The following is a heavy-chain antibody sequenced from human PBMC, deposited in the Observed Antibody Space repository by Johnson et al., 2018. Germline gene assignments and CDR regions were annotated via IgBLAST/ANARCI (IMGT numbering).Heavy chain of an antibody. CDR3: ARAAYSSGWYFGAFDI. D-gene: IGHD6-19*01. V-gene: IGHV3-20*04. CDR2: INWNGGST. CDR1: GFMFDDYG. J-gene: IGHJ3*02. Sequence: VQLVESGGGVVRPGGSLRLSCAASGFMFDDYGMSWVRQGPGKGLEWVSGINWNGGSTGYADSVKGRFTISRDNAKNSRYLQMNGLRAEDTALYYCARAAYSSGWYFGAFDIWGQGTMVTVSS.